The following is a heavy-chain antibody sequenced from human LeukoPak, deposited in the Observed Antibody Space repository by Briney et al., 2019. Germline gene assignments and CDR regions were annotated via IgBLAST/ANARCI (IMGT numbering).Heavy chain of an antibody. CDR2: ISGSGSGGGT. CDR3: AKDLYYYDSSGPFDY. Sequence: GGSLRLSCGASGFTFSNYAMSWVRQAPGKGLEWVSAISGSGSGGGTYFADSVKGRFTISRDNSKNTLYLQMNSLRAEDTAVYYCAKDLYYYDSSGPFDYWGQGTLVTVSS. V-gene: IGHV3-23*01. D-gene: IGHD3-22*01. CDR1: GFTFSNYA. J-gene: IGHJ4*02.